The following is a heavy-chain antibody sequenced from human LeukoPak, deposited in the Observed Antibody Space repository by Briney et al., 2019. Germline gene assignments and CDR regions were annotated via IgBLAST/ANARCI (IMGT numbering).Heavy chain of an antibody. CDR1: VGSISSYY. V-gene: IGHV4-59*01. Sequence: SETLSLTCTVSVGSISSYYGSWIRQPPGKGLEWIGYIYYSGSTNYNPSLKSRVTISVDTSKNQFSLKLSSVTAADTAVFYCARAHSSRSYYLYYFDYWGQGTLVTVSS. CDR3: ARAHSSRSYYLYYFDY. J-gene: IGHJ4*02. D-gene: IGHD3-10*01. CDR2: IYYSGST.